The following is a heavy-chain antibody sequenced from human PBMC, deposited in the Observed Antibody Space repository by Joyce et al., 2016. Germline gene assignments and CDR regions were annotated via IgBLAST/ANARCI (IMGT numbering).Heavy chain of an antibody. CDR3: ARTSYSNYVNYFDP. CDR1: GYSFTSYW. Sequence: EVQLVQSGAEVKKPGESLKISCQVSGYSFTSYWIGWVRLMPGKGLEWMGIIYPGDSDNRYSPAFQGQVTISADKSISTAYLQWSSLKTSDTAIYYCARTSYSNYVNYFDPWGQGTLVTVSS. D-gene: IGHD4-11*01. J-gene: IGHJ5*02. CDR2: IYPGDSDN. V-gene: IGHV5-51*01.